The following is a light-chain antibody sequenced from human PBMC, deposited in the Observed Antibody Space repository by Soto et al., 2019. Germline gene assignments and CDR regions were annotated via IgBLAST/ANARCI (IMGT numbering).Light chain of an antibody. CDR3: QQGYNTPHT. V-gene: IGKV1-39*01. Sequence: DIQMTQSPSSLSASVGDRVTITCRASHSITTYLNWYQQKPGKAPKLLIYAASSLQSGVPSRFSGSGSGTDFTLTIGSLQPEDFATYYCQQGYNTPHTFGQGTNLEIK. CDR1: HSITTY. J-gene: IGKJ2*01. CDR2: AAS.